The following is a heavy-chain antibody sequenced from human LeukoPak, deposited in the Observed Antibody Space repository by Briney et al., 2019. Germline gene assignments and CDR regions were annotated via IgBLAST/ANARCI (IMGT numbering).Heavy chain of an antibody. V-gene: IGHV1-69*05. CDR2: IIPIFGTA. J-gene: IGHJ6*02. D-gene: IGHD2-21*01. Sequence: SVKVSCKASGGTFSSYAISWVRQAPGQGLEWMGGIIPIFGTANYAQKFQGRVTITTDESTSTAYMELSSLRSEDTAVYYCARDVILWSLTGGMDVWGQGTTVTVSS. CDR3: ARDVILWSLTGGMDV. CDR1: GGTFSSYA.